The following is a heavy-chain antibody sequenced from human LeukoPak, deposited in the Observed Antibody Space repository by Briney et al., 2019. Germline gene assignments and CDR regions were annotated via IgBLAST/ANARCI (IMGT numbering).Heavy chain of an antibody. CDR2: INHSGST. J-gene: IGHJ5*02. Sequence: SETLSLTCAVYGGSFSGYYWSWIRQPPGKGLEWIGEINHSGSTNYNPSLKSRVTISVDTSKNQFSLKLSSVTAADTAVYYCARDRGENWNYDWFDPWGQGTLVTVSS. V-gene: IGHV4-34*01. CDR1: GGSFSGYY. D-gene: IGHD1-7*01. CDR3: ARDRGENWNYDWFDP.